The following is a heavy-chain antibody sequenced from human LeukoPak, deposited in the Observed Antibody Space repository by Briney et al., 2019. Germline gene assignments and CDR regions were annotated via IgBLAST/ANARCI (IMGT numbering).Heavy chain of an antibody. Sequence: SETLSLTCAVYGGSFSGYYWSCIRQPPGKGLEWIGEINHSGSTNYNPSLKSRVTISVDTSKNQFSLKLSSVTAADTAVYYCARGWRITMVRGVIPNRYFDYWGQGTLVTVSS. J-gene: IGHJ4*02. D-gene: IGHD3-10*01. V-gene: IGHV4-34*01. CDR1: GGSFSGYY. CDR3: ARGWRITMVRGVIPNRYFDY. CDR2: INHSGST.